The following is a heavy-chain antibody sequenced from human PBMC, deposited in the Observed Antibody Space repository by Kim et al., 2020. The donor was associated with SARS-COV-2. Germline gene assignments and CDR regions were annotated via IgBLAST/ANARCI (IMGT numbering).Heavy chain of an antibody. CDR3: AREGQRWVSSSSGGGV. Sequence: DSVKGRCTISRDNAKNTLYLQRNRRRAEDTAVYYCAREGQRWVSSSSGGGVWGQGTLVTVSS. J-gene: IGHJ4*02. D-gene: IGHD6-6*01. V-gene: IGHV3-11*05.